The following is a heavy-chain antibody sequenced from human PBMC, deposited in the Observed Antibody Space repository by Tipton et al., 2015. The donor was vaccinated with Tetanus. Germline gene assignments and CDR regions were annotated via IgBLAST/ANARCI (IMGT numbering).Heavy chain of an antibody. D-gene: IGHD6-6*01. Sequence: QSGAEVKKPGASVKVSCKASGYTFTSYGISWVRQAPGQGLEWMGWISAYNGNTNYAQKLQGRVTMTTDTSTSTAYMELRSLRSDDTAVYYCARGPLFSSSPRAAHYYYGMDVWGQGTTVTVSS. V-gene: IGHV1-18*01. CDR3: ARGPLFSSSPRAAHYYYGMDV. CDR2: ISAYNGNT. CDR1: GYTFTSYG. J-gene: IGHJ6*02.